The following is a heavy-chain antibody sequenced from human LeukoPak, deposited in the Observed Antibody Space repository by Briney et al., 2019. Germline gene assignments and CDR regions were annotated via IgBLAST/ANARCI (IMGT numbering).Heavy chain of an antibody. D-gene: IGHD1-1*01. CDR1: GYTFTGYL. Sequence: ASVKVSCKASGYTFTGYLVHWVRQAPGQGLEWMGWIHPNSGGTNFGQKFQGRVTMTRDTSISTAYMELNSLRSDDTAVYYCAREVQLERLGFGKEGSAFDYWGQGTLVTVSS. CDR3: AREVQLERLGFGKEGSAFDY. V-gene: IGHV1-2*02. J-gene: IGHJ4*02. CDR2: IHPNSGGT.